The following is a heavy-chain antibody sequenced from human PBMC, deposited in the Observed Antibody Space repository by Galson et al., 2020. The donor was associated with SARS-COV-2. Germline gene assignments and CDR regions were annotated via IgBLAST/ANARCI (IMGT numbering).Heavy chain of an antibody. J-gene: IGHJ6*02. V-gene: IGHV1-18*01. Sequence: ASVKVSYKASGYTFTSYGISWVRQAPGQGLEWMGWISAYNGNTNYAQKLQGRVTMTTDTSTSTAYMELRSLRSDDTAVYYCARQIAVAGTWYYYYGMDVWGQGTTVTVSS. CDR1: GYTFTSYG. D-gene: IGHD6-19*01. CDR3: ARQIAVAGTWYYYYGMDV. CDR2: ISAYNGNT.